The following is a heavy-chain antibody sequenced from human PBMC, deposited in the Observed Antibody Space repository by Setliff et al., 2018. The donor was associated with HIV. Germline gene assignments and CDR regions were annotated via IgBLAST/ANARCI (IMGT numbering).Heavy chain of an antibody. V-gene: IGHV3-30*02. CDR3: AKEDQRVTSVDY. J-gene: IGHJ4*02. CDR2: IRLDGSDK. CDR1: GFTFRNYG. Sequence: GGSLRLSCAASGFTFRNYGMHWVRRAPGKGLEWVAFIRLDGSDKFYADSVKGRFTISRDNSKNTLFLQMNSLRSEDTAVYYCAKEDQRVTSVDYWGQGTPVTVSS. D-gene: IGHD2-2*01.